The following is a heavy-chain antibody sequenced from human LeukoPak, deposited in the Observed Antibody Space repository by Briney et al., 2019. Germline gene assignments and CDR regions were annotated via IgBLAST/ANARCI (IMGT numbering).Heavy chain of an antibody. Sequence: GGSLRLSCAASGFTFSAYAIIWVRQAPGKGLEWISTISADGVSPYYADSVKGRFTISRDNSQNTIYLQMNSLRAEDTAVYYCAKDKYTRGWYYWGQGTLVTVSS. D-gene: IGHD6-19*01. J-gene: IGHJ4*02. CDR2: ISADGVSP. CDR1: GFTFSAYA. CDR3: AKDKYTRGWYY. V-gene: IGHV3-23*01.